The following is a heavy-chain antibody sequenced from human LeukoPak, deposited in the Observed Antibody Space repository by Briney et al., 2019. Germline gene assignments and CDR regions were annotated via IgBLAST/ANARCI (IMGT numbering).Heavy chain of an antibody. CDR3: AIAPYYYYYGMDV. J-gene: IGHJ6*02. CDR2: MNPNSGNT. V-gene: IGHV1-8*01. CDR1: GYSFTSYD. Sequence: ASVKVSCKASGYSFTSYDINWVRQATGQGLEWMGWMNPNSGNTGYVQKFQGRVSMTRNTSISTAYMELSSLRSEDTAVYYCAIAPYYYYYGMDVWGQGTTVTVSS.